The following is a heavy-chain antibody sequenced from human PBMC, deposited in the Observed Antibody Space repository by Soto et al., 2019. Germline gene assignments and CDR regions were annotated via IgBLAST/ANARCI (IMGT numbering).Heavy chain of an antibody. V-gene: IGHV1-69*01. Sequence: QVQLVQSGAEVKKPGSSVKVSCKASGGTVHNSAISWVRQAPGQGLEWMGGIIVIFGPAIYAQKFKGRFTISTDESTSTVHMELNSLMFEDTAVYYCARDLEFRDGNISHLDFWGQGTLVTVSS. CDR3: ARDLEFRDGNISHLDF. CDR1: GGTVHNSA. D-gene: IGHD3-10*01. CDR2: IIVIFGPA. J-gene: IGHJ4*02.